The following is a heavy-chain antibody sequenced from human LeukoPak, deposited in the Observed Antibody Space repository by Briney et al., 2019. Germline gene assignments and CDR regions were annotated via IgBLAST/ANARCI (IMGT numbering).Heavy chain of an antibody. CDR2: ISAYNGNT. J-gene: IGHJ4*02. Sequence: ASVKVSCKASGYTFTSYGISWVRRAPGQGLEWMGWISAYNGNTNYAQKLQGRVTMTTDTSTSTAYMELRSLRSDDTAVYYCARSGYCSGGSCFYYFDYWGQGTLVTVSS. D-gene: IGHD2-15*01. CDR1: GYTFTSYG. CDR3: ARSGYCSGGSCFYYFDY. V-gene: IGHV1-18*01.